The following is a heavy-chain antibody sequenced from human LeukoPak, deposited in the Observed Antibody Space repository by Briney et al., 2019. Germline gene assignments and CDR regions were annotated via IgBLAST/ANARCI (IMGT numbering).Heavy chain of an antibody. Sequence: GGSLRLSCADSGFTFRNYPMSWVRQAPGKGLEWVSAISGSGGSTYYTDSVKGRFTISRDISKNTLYLQMHSLRAEDTAVYYCTKGVAAIPHFDYWGQGTLVTVSS. CDR3: TKGVAAIPHFDY. CDR2: ISGSGGST. CDR1: GFTFRNYP. D-gene: IGHD1-26*01. V-gene: IGHV3-23*01. J-gene: IGHJ4*02.